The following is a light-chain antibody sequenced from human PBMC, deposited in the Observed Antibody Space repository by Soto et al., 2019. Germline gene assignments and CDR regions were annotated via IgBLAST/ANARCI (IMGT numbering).Light chain of an antibody. CDR1: SSNIGSNT. V-gene: IGLV1-44*01. Sequence: QSVLTQPPSASGTPGQRVTISCSGSSSNIGSNTVNWYQQLPGTAPKLLIYSNNQRPSGVPDRFSGSKSGTSASLAISGLQSEDEGDYYCAAWDDSLNGYGFGTWTKVTVL. CDR2: SNN. CDR3: AAWDDSLNGYG. J-gene: IGLJ1*01.